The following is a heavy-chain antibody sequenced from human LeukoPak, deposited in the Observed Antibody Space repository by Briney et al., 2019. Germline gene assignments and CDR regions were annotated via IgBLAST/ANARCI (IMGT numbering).Heavy chain of an antibody. CDR2: INPNSGGT. CDR1: GYTFTGYY. J-gene: IGHJ3*02. D-gene: IGHD3-22*01. Sequence: ASVKVSCKASGYTFTGYYMHWVRQAPGQGLEWMGWINPNSGGTNYAQKFQGRVTMTRDTSISTAYMELSRLRSDDTAVYYCARSKVKNSSGYYEDAFDIWGQGTMVTVSS. V-gene: IGHV1-2*02. CDR3: ARSKVKNSSGYYEDAFDI.